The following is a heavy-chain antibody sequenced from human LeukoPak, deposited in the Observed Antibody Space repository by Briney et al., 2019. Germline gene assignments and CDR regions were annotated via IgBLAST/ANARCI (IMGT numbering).Heavy chain of an antibody. D-gene: IGHD4-17*01. CDR2: ISYDGSNK. CDR1: GFTFSSYG. Sequence: GGSLRLSCAASGFTFSSYGMHWVRQAPGKGLEWVAVISYDGSNKYYADSVKGRFTISRDNSKNTLYLQMNSLRAEDTAVYYYAKGSFDYGDYEVRFDYWGQGTLVTVSS. CDR3: AKGSFDYGDYEVRFDY. V-gene: IGHV3-30*18. J-gene: IGHJ4*02.